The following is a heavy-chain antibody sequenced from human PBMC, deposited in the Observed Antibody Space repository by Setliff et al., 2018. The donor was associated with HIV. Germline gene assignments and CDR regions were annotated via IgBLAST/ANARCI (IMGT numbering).Heavy chain of an antibody. CDR2: IIPIFGTI. V-gene: IGHV1-69*13. CDR3: ARGVPNYDFWSGYYTYYFDY. CDR1: GGTFSSSA. Sequence: SVKVSCKASGGTFSSSAISWVRQAPGQGLEWMGEIIPIFGTINYAQKFQGRVTITADDSTSTAYMELRSLRSEDTAVYYCARGVPNYDFWSGYYTYYFDYWGQGTLVTVSS. J-gene: IGHJ4*02. D-gene: IGHD3-3*01.